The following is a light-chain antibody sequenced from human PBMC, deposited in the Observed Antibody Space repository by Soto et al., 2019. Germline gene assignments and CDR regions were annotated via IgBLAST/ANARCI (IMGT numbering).Light chain of an antibody. CDR2: GAS. J-gene: IGKJ2*01. CDR3: QHYNNWPPYT. Sequence: EIVLTQSPGTLSLSPGERATLSCRASQSVSSNLAWYQQKPGQAPRLLIYGASTRATGIPARFSGSGSGTEFTLTITSLQSEDFAVYYCQHYNNWPPYTFGQGTKVDSK. CDR1: QSVSSN. V-gene: IGKV3-15*01.